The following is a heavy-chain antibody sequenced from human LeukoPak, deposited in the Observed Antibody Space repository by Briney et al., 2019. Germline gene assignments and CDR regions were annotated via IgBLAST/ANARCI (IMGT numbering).Heavy chain of an antibody. J-gene: IGHJ4*02. CDR2: IKQDGSQK. V-gene: IGHV3-7*01. CDR3: AREDWGPDY. Sequence: PGGSLRLSCAASGFTFTGYRMVWVRQAPGKGLEWVANIKQDGSQKHYVDSVKGRFTISRDNAKKSLYLQMNNLRAEDTGVYYCAREDWGPDYWGQGNLVTVSS. D-gene: IGHD7-27*01. CDR1: GFTFTGYR.